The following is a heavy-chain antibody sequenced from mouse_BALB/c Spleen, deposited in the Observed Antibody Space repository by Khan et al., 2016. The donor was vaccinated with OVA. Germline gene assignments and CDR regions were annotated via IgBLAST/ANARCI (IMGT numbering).Heavy chain of an antibody. J-gene: IGHJ1*01. CDR3: ARGASYWYFDV. Sequence: QIQLVQSGPELKKPGETVKISCKASGYTFTNYGMNWVKQAPGKGLKWMGWINTYTGEPTYTDDFKGRFAFSLENSASTASLQITNLKKEDIATYFCARGASYWYFDVWGAATTVTVSS. CDR2: INTYTGEP. CDR1: GYTFTNYG. V-gene: IGHV9-1*02.